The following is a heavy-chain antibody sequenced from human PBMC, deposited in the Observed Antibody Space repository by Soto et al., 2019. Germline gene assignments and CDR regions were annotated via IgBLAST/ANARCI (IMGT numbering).Heavy chain of an antibody. CDR2: ISGSGGST. CDR3: AKDIYPQAVASTHDAFYI. D-gene: IGHD6-19*01. V-gene: IGHV3-23*01. CDR1: GFTFSSYA. Sequence: PGGSLRLSCAASGFTFSSYAMSWVRQAPGKGLEWVSAISGSGGSTYYADSVKGRFTISRDNSKNTLYLQMNSLRAEDTAVYYCAKDIYPQAVASTHDAFYIWGQGTMVTVSS. J-gene: IGHJ3*02.